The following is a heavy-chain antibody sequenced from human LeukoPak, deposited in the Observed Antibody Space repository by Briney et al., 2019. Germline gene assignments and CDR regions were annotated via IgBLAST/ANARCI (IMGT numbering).Heavy chain of an antibody. CDR1: GGSISGYY. Sequence: PSETLSLICTVSGGSISGYYWSWIRQPPGKGLEWIGYIYYSGSTNYNPSLKSRVTMSTDTSNNQFSLKLSSLTAADTAVYYCARDPLYGPAGYWGQGTLVTVSS. CDR3: ARDPLYGPAGY. V-gene: IGHV4-59*12. J-gene: IGHJ4*02. CDR2: IYYSGST. D-gene: IGHD2-2*01.